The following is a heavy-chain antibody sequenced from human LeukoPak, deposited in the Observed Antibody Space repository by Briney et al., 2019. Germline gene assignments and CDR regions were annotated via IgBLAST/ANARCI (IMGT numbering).Heavy chain of an antibody. V-gene: IGHV3-7*01. CDR2: IKQDGSEK. CDR3: ARTHKDDSEFSDY. Sequence: GGSLRLSCAASGFTFSSYWMSWVRQAPGKGLEWVANIKQDGSEKYYVDSVKGRFTISRDNAKNSLYLQMNSLRAEDTAVYYCARTHKDDSEFSDYWGQGTLVTVSS. J-gene: IGHJ4*02. D-gene: IGHD2-15*01. CDR1: GFTFSSYW.